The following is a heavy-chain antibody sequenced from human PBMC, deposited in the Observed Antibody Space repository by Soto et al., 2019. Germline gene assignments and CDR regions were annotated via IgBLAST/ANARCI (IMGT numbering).Heavy chain of an antibody. V-gene: IGHV3-33*01. Sequence: SRRHSFKSSGFNFSNFCMHRVRQAPGRGLEWVAVIWYDGSNKYYDETVKGRFTILRDNSKNTLYLQINSLRAEDTAVYYCARVKAAAPYYYYYGMDVWGQGT. D-gene: IGHD6-13*01. CDR3: ARVKAAAPYYYYYGMDV. CDR2: IWYDGSNK. CDR1: GFNFSNFC. J-gene: IGHJ6*02.